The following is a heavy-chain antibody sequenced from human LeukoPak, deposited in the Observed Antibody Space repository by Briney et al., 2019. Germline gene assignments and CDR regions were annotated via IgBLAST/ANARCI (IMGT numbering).Heavy chain of an antibody. J-gene: IGHJ4*02. CDR3: ARDPSYYDSSGALGGGWY. D-gene: IGHD3-22*01. V-gene: IGHV3-9*01. CDR1: GFSFDEYA. Sequence: GGSLRLSCAASGFSFDEYAMHWVRQVPGKGLEWVSGISYSSETIGYVDSVKGRFTISRDNAKNSLYLQMNSLRAEDTAVYYCARDPSYYDSSGALGGGWYWGQGTLVTVSS. CDR2: ISYSSETI.